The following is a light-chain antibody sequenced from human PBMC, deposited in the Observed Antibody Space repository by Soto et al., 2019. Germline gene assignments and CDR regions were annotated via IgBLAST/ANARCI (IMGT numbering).Light chain of an antibody. CDR2: SNN. V-gene: IGLV1-44*01. Sequence: LLTQPPSASGTPGQRVTISCSGSSSNIGSNTVNWYQQLPGTAPKLLIYSNNQRPSGVPDRFSGSKPGTSASLAISGLQSEDEADYYCAAWDDSLNGYVFGTGTKVTVL. CDR3: AAWDDSLNGYV. J-gene: IGLJ1*01. CDR1: SSNIGSNT.